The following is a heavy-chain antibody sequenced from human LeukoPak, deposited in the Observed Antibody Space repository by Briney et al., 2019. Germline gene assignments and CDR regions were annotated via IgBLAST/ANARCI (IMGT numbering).Heavy chain of an antibody. CDR1: GFTFSRYA. CDR2: IDSKGGGI. V-gene: IGHV3-23*01. Sequence: GGSLRLSCIVSGFTFSRYAMSWVRQVPGKGLEWVSAIDSKGGGIYYADSVKGRFTISRDNSKNTLYLRMNSLRVDDAAVYYCAKYRYSGSRETYDYWGQGTLVTVSS. D-gene: IGHD5-12*01. CDR3: AKYRYSGSRETYDY. J-gene: IGHJ4*02.